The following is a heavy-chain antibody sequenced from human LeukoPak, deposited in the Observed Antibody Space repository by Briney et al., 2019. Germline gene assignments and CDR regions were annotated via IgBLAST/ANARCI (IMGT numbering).Heavy chain of an antibody. CDR1: GFTFDDYG. D-gene: IGHD5-18*01. J-gene: IGHJ6*02. V-gene: IGHV3-20*01. CDR3: ARGGYSYGTENYYYGMDV. CDR2: INWNGGST. Sequence: GGSLRLSCAASGFTFDDYGMSWVRQAPGKGLEWVSGINWNGGSTGYADSAKGRFTISRDNAKNSLYLQMNSLRAEDTALYHCARGGYSYGTENYYYGMDVWGQGTTVTVSS.